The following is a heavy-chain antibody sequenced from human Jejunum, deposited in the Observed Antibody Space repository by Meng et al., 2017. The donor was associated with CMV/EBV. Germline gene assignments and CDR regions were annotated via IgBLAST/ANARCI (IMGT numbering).Heavy chain of an antibody. J-gene: IGHJ4*01. V-gene: IGHV1-69*10. Sequence: CKASDATFSTYAISWVRHAPGQGLEWMGGIIPVLDITNYAQKFQGRVTFTADKSTNTAYMELNSLTFGDTAVYYCARGVVVAAPYEYWGQGTLVTVSS. D-gene: IGHD2-15*01. CDR1: DATFSTYA. CDR2: IIPVLDIT. CDR3: ARGVVVAAPYEY.